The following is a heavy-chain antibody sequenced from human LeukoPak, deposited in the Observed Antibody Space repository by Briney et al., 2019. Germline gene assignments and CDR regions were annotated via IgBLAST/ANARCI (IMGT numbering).Heavy chain of an antibody. CDR3: ARDVFDP. CDR1: GASINSYY. CDR2: INHSGST. Sequence: PSETLSLTCTVSGASINSYYWSWIRQPPGKGLEWIGEINHSGSTNYNPSLKSRVTISVDTSKNQFSLKLSSVTAADTAVYYCARDVFDPWGQGTLVTVSS. V-gene: IGHV4-34*01. J-gene: IGHJ5*02.